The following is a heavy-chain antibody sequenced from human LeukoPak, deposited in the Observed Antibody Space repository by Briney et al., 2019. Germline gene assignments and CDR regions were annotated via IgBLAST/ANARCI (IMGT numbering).Heavy chain of an antibody. CDR3: VKDQSRLWFGEGFDY. D-gene: IGHD3-10*01. Sequence: GGSLRLSCAASGFTFSSYAMSWVRQAPGKGLEWVSAISGSGGSTYYADSVKGRFTISRDNSKNTLYLQMNSLRAEDTAVYYCVKDQSRLWFGEGFDYWGQGTLVTVSS. V-gene: IGHV3-23*01. J-gene: IGHJ4*02. CDR2: ISGSGGST. CDR1: GFTFSSYA.